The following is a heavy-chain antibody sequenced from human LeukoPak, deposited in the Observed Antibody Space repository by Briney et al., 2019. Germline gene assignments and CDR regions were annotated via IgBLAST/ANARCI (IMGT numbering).Heavy chain of an antibody. CDR2: ISGSSSYT. Sequence: GGSLRLSCAPSRFSFSQYYMILLRQAPGKGLEWVSYISGSSSYTNYADSVKGRFTISRDNAKNSLYLQMNSLRAEGTDVYYFAREGQPDSGWYGFWGQGTLVTVSS. J-gene: IGHJ5*01. V-gene: IGHV3-11*05. CDR3: AREGQPDSGWYGF. D-gene: IGHD6-19*01. CDR1: RFSFSQYY.